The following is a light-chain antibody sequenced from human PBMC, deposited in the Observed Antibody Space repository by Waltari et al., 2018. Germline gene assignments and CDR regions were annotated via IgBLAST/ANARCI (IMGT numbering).Light chain of an antibody. CDR2: EVS. J-gene: IGLJ1*01. CDR3: CSYAGGGTFV. CDR1: NSDRGSYNL. V-gene: IGLV2-23*02. Sequence: QSALTQPASVSGSPGQSITISCTGTNSDRGSYNLVSWYQQHPGKAPKFMIYEVSKRPSGVSNRFSGSKSGNTASLTISEIQAEDEADYYCCSYAGGGTFVFGTGTKVTVL.